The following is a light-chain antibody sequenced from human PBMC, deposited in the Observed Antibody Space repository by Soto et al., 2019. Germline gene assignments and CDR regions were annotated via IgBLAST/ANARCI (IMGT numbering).Light chain of an antibody. CDR1: SSDVGGYHY. CDR2: DVS. Sequence: QSALTQPASVSGSPGQSITISCTGTSSDVGGYHYVSWYQQHPGRAPKLMIYDVSNRPSGVSNRFSGSKSGNTASLTISGLQAEDEADYYCSSYRSNRDVLFGGGTKLTVL. CDR3: SSYRSNRDVL. J-gene: IGLJ2*01. V-gene: IGLV2-14*01.